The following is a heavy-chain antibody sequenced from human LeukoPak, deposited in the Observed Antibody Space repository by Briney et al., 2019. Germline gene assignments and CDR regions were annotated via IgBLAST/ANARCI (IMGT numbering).Heavy chain of an antibody. V-gene: IGHV3-30*18. Sequence: GRSLRLSCAASGFTFSSYGMHWVRQAPGKGLEWVAVISYDGSNKYYADSVKGRFTISRDNSKNALYLQMNSLRAEDTAVYYCAKDYYYDSSGYPYWPYWWGQGTLVTVSS. CDR2: ISYDGSNK. CDR1: GFTFSSYG. CDR3: AKDYYYDSSGYPYWPYW. D-gene: IGHD3-22*01. J-gene: IGHJ4*02.